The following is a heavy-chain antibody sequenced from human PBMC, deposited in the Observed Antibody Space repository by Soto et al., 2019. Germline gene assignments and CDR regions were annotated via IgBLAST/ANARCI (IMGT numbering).Heavy chain of an antibody. D-gene: IGHD3-22*01. Sequence: GGSLRLSCAASGFTFSSYGMHWVRQAPGRGLEWVAVISYDGSNKYYTDSVKGRFTISRDNSKNTLYLQMNSLRAEDTAVYYCAKPGPYYYDSSGYVWPLIDLGQGTLVTVSS. J-gene: IGHJ4*02. CDR1: GFTFSSYG. CDR3: AKPGPYYYDSSGYVWPLID. V-gene: IGHV3-30*18. CDR2: ISYDGSNK.